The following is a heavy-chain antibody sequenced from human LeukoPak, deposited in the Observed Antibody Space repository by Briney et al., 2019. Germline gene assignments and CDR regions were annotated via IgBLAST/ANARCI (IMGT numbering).Heavy chain of an antibody. CDR2: ISAYNGNT. V-gene: IGHV1-18*01. J-gene: IGHJ4*02. D-gene: IGHD1-26*01. CDR3: ARDRRRATTPQTTDY. CDR1: GYTFTSYG. Sequence: ASVKVSCKASGYTFTSYGISWVRQAPGQGLEWMGWISAYNGNTNYAQKLQGRATMTTDTSTSTAYMELRSLRSDDTAVYYCARDRRRATTPQTTDYWGQGTLVTVSS.